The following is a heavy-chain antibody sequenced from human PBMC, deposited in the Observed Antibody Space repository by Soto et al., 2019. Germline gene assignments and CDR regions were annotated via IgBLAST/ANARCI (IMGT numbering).Heavy chain of an antibody. V-gene: IGHV4-4*02. CDR3: ARGYGRNFAY. D-gene: IGHD5-18*01. CDR1: CDSISSFNW. J-gene: IGHJ4*02. CDR2: ILHSGST. Sequence: SETLSLTCAVSCDSISSFNWWSWVRQPPGKGPEGIGEILHSGSTTYNPSLKSRVTISVATSKNQFSLKLSSVTAADTAVYYCARGYGRNFAYWGQGTLVTVSS.